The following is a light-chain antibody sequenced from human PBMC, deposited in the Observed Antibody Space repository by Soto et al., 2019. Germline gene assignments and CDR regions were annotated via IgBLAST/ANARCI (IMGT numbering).Light chain of an antibody. CDR1: GSDVGGYNY. CDR3: SSYTSSSNYV. CDR2: DVS. J-gene: IGLJ1*01. Sequence: QSALTQPASVSGSPGQSITISCTGTGSDVGGYNYVSWYQQHPGKAPKLMIYDVSNRPSGVSNRFSGSKSGNTASLTISGLQAEDEADYYCSSYTSSSNYVFGTGTKVTVL. V-gene: IGLV2-14*01.